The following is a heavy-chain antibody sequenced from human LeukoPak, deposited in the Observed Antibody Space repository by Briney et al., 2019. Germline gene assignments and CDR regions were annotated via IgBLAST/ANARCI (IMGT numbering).Heavy chain of an antibody. CDR1: GFTFSSYA. CDR2: ISSSSSYI. CDR3: ARGRSYDFWSGYYTGPGAYYFDY. J-gene: IGHJ4*02. D-gene: IGHD3-3*01. Sequence: GGSLRLSCAASGFTFSSYAMSWVRQAPGKGLEWVSSISSSSSYIYYADSVKGRFTISRDNAKNSLYLQMNSLRAEDTAVYYCARGRSYDFWSGYYTGPGAYYFDYWGQGTLVTVSS. V-gene: IGHV3-21*01.